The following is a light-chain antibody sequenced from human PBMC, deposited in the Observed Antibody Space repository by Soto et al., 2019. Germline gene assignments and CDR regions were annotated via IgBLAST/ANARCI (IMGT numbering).Light chain of an antibody. CDR1: QSISSW. J-gene: IGKJ1*01. Sequence: DIQMTQSPSTLSASVGDRVTIACRASQSISSWLAWYQQKPGKAPKLLIYRASSLHSGVPSRFIGSGSGTEFTLTISSLQPDDFAIYYCQHYKTCPRTFGQGTKVEIK. CDR3: QHYKTCPRT. V-gene: IGKV1-5*03. CDR2: RAS.